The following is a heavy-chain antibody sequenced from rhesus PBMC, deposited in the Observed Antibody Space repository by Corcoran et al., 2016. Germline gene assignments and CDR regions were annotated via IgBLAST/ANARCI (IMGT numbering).Heavy chain of an antibody. D-gene: IGHD4-29*01. CDR2: ITYSGST. CDR3: AAVAGVDY. J-gene: IGHJ4*01. CDR1: GGSISSGYYY. V-gene: IGHV4-122*02. Sequence: QVQLQESGPGLVTPSETLSLTCAGSGGSISSGYYYWSWIRQPPGKGLELTGYITYSGSTSYNPSLNSLFTISRDTSKTQFSLKLSSVTAADTAVYYCAAVAGVDYWGQGVLVTVSS.